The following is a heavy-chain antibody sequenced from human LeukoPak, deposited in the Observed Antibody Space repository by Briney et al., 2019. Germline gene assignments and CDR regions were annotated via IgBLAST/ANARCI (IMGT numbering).Heavy chain of an antibody. CDR2: IVVGSGNT. Sequence: GASVKVSCKASGFTSTSSAMQWVRQARGQRLEWIGWIVVGSGNTNYAQKFQERVTITRDMSTSTAYMELSSLRSEDTAVYYCAADDLVGATGYWGQGTLVTVSS. CDR3: AADDLVGATGY. V-gene: IGHV1-58*02. J-gene: IGHJ4*02. D-gene: IGHD1-26*01. CDR1: GFTSTSSA.